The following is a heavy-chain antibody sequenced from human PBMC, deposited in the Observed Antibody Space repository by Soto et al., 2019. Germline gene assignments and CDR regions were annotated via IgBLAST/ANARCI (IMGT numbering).Heavy chain of an antibody. CDR2: IIPIFGTA. CDR1: GGTFSSYA. V-gene: IGHV1-69*13. D-gene: IGHD4-17*01. CDR3: ARERYGDYVGAFDI. Sequence: ASVKVSCKASGGTFSSYAISWVRQAPGQGLEWMGGIIPIFGTANYAQKFQGRVTITADESTSTAYMELSSLRSEDTAVYYCARERYGDYVGAFDIWGQGTMVTVSS. J-gene: IGHJ3*02.